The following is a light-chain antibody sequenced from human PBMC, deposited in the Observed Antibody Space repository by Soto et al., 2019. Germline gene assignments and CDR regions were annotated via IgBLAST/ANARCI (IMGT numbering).Light chain of an antibody. CDR3: QWRSDWPPRLT. CDR1: ESIGNY. V-gene: IGKV3-11*01. Sequence: EVVLTQSPATLSLSPGERATLSCRASESIGNYLAWYQQELGRAPKLLIYDASHRAIGIPGRFSGDGSGTDFTLTISTLEPEDFAVYYCQWRSDWPPRLTFGGGTKVEIK. CDR2: DAS. J-gene: IGKJ4*01.